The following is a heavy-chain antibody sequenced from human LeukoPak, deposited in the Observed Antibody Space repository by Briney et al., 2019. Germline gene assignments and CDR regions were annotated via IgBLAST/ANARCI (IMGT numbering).Heavy chain of an antibody. CDR1: GLTFSSYA. CDR3: AKGDYQYYFDY. J-gene: IGHJ4*02. D-gene: IGHD4-11*01. V-gene: IGHV3-23*01. CDR2: ISVSGGST. Sequence: PGGSLRLSCAASGLTFSSYAMSWVRQAPGKGLEWVSAISVSGGSTYYADSVKERFPISRDNPKNTLYLQMNSLRAEDTAVYYCAKGDYQYYFDYWGQGTLVTVSS.